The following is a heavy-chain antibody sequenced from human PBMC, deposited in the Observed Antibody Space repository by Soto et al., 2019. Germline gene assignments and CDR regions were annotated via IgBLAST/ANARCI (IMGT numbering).Heavy chain of an antibody. Sequence: EVQLLESGGDLIQPGGSLRLSCAASGFTFNIYAMTWVRQAPGKVLEWVSAIRRYRDFTYYADSVEGRFTISRDNSKNPLYLQMNSLRAEDTAVYYYETDRYLDHDSRGYLFDNWGQGTLVTVSS. V-gene: IGHV3-23*01. CDR1: GFTFNIYA. CDR3: ETDRYLDHDSRGYLFDN. J-gene: IGHJ4*02. CDR2: IRRYRDFT. D-gene: IGHD3-22*01.